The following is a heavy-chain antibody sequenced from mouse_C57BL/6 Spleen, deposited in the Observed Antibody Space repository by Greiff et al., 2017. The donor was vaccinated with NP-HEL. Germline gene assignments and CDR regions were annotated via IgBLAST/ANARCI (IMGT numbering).Heavy chain of an antibody. Sequence: QVHVKQSGAELVKPGASVKLSCKASGYAFSSYWMNWVKQRPGKGLEWIGQIYPGDGDTNYNGKFKGKATLTADKSSSTAYMQLSSLTSEDSAVYFGARGENYYGSSPFDYWGKGTTLTVSS. D-gene: IGHD1-1*01. V-gene: IGHV1-80*01. CDR3: ARGENYYGSSPFDY. CDR2: IYPGDGDT. CDR1: GYAFSSYW. J-gene: IGHJ2*01.